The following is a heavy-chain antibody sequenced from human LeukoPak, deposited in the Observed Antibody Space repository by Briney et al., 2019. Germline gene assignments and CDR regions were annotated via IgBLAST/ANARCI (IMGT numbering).Heavy chain of an antibody. J-gene: IGHJ4*02. CDR1: GYSFTSYW. D-gene: IGHD2-2*01. Sequence: GESLKISCKGSGYSFTSYWIGWVRQMPGKGLEWVGIIYPVDSDTSYSPSFQGQVTISADKSISTAYLQWSSLKASDTAMYYCARLQSCTSCRYFDYWGQGTLVTVSS. V-gene: IGHV5-51*01. CDR2: IYPVDSDT. CDR3: ARLQSCTSCRYFDY.